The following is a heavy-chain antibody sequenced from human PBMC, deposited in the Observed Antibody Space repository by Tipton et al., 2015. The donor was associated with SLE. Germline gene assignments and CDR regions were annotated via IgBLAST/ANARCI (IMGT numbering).Heavy chain of an antibody. D-gene: IGHD2-15*01. CDR3: ARAGLEPRAAAFDI. V-gene: IGHV4-39*01. Sequence: LRLSCSVSHGSINSNTYYWAWIRQPPGKGLEWIGTIDYTGNNQYYQSSLKGRVTISVDTSKNQFSLKLSSVTAADTAVYYCARAGLEPRAAAFDIWGQGTMVTVSS. CDR2: IDYTGNN. J-gene: IGHJ3*02. CDR1: HGSINSNTYY.